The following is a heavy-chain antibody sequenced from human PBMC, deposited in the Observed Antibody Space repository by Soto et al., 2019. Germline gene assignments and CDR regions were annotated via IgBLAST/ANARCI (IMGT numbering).Heavy chain of an antibody. D-gene: IGHD2-21*02. CDR2: VNPSGGDT. CDR3: ARGGHAVVVTAALDY. Sequence: QVQLMQSGAEVKKPGASVKVSCKASGDTFTDYYIHWVRQAPGQGLEWMGTVNPSGGDTTYAQNFLGRLTMTRDTSTSTLYMELTSLTSADTAVYYCARGGHAVVVTAALDYWGQGTLVTVSS. J-gene: IGHJ4*02. CDR1: GDTFTDYY. V-gene: IGHV1-46*01.